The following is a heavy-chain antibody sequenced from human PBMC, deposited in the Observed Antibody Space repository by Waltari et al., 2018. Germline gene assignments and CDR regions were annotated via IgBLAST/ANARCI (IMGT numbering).Heavy chain of an antibody. V-gene: IGHV4-34*01. CDR2: INHSGRT. CDR3: ARANTIFGVIRTWYYMDV. J-gene: IGHJ6*03. Sequence: QVQLQQWGAGLLKPSETLSLTCVVSGGSFSGYYWSWSGRPPGKGREWMGEINHSGRTNYNPSLKSRVTISIDTSKIQFSLKLRSVTVADTAVYYCARANTIFGVIRTWYYMDVWGKGTPVTVSS. D-gene: IGHD3-3*01. CDR1: GGSFSGYY.